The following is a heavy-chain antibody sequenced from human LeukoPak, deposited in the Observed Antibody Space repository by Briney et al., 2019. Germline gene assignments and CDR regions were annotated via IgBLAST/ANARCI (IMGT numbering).Heavy chain of an antibody. Sequence: KPSETLSLTCAVYGGSFSGYYWSWIRQPPGKGLEWIGEINHSGSTNYNPSLKSRVTISVDTSKNQFSLKLSSVTAADTAVYYCARGGGPITMVRGVIGWFDPWGQGTLVTVSS. J-gene: IGHJ5*02. V-gene: IGHV4-34*01. CDR3: ARGGGPITMVRGVIGWFDP. CDR1: GGSFSGYY. D-gene: IGHD3-10*01. CDR2: INHSGST.